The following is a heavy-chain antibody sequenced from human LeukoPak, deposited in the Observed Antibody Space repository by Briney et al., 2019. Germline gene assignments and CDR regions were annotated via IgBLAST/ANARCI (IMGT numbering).Heavy chain of an antibody. D-gene: IGHD3-22*01. V-gene: IGHV3-48*01. CDR3: ARAHGGYYPFGC. Sequence: GRFTISRDNAKNSLYLQMDSLRAEDTAVYFCARAHGGYYPFGCWGQGTLVTVSS. J-gene: IGHJ4*02.